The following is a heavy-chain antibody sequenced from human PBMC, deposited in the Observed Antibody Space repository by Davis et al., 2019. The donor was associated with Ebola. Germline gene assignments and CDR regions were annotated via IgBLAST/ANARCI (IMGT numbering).Heavy chain of an antibody. J-gene: IGHJ4*02. Sequence: GESLKISCAASGFTFSSYWMSWVRQAPGKGLEWVANIKQDGSEKYYVDYVKGRFTISRDNAKNSLYLQMNSLRAEDTAVYYCARETIAVAGYWGQGTLVTVSS. CDR2: IKQDGSEK. CDR1: GFTFSSYW. D-gene: IGHD6-19*01. V-gene: IGHV3-7*01. CDR3: ARETIAVAGY.